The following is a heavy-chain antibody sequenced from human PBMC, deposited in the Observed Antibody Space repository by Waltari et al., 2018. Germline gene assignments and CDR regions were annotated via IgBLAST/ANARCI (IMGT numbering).Heavy chain of an antibody. Sequence: QVQLQQWGAGLLKPSETLSLTCAVYGGSFSGYYWSWIRQPPGKGLEWIGEINHSGSTNYNPSLESRVTVSVDTSKYQFSLKLNSVTAADTAIYYCARLRSRRWLQPFDSWGQGTLVTVSS. V-gene: IGHV4-34*02. CDR3: ARLRSRRWLQPFDS. J-gene: IGHJ4*02. CDR1: GGSFSGYY. D-gene: IGHD2-2*01. CDR2: INHSGST.